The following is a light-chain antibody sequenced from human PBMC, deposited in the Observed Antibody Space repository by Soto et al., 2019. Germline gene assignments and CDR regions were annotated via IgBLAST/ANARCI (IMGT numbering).Light chain of an antibody. CDR3: QQYNSSPWT. CDR2: GAS. Sequence: EIVMTQSPATLSVSPGERATLSCRASQSVSNNLAWYQQKPGQAPRLLIYGASTRATGIPARFSGSGSGTEFTLTISSLQSEDFAVYYCQQYNSSPWTFGQGTKVEIK. CDR1: QSVSNN. J-gene: IGKJ1*01. V-gene: IGKV3-15*01.